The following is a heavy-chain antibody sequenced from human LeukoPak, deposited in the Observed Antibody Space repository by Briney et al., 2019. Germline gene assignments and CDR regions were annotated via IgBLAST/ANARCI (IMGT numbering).Heavy chain of an antibody. Sequence: SETLSLTCAVYGGSFSGYYWSWIRQPPGKGLEWIGEINHSGSTNYNPSLKSRVTISVDTSKNQFSLKLSSVTAADTAVYYCASDLYGDSYFGYWGQGTLVTVSS. V-gene: IGHV4-34*01. CDR2: INHSGST. CDR1: GGSFSGYY. CDR3: ASDLYGDSYFGY. J-gene: IGHJ4*02. D-gene: IGHD4-17*01.